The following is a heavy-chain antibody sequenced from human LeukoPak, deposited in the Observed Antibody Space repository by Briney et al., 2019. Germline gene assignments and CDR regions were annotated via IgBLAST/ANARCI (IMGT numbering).Heavy chain of an antibody. D-gene: IGHD3-22*01. CDR1: GFTLSSYA. CDR2: ISYDGSNK. J-gene: IGHJ4*02. Sequence: SGGSLRLSCAASGFTLSSYAMHWVRQAPGKGLEWVAVISYDGSNKYYADSVEGRFTISRDNSKNTLYLQMNSLRAEDTAVYYCARGAPKGHYYDSSGYWGQGTLVTVSS. CDR3: ARGAPKGHYYDSSGY. V-gene: IGHV3-30-3*01.